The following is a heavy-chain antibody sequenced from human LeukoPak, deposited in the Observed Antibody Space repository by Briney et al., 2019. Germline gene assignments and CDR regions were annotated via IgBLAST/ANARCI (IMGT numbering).Heavy chain of an antibody. Sequence: SETLSLTCTVSGGSISSYYWSWIRQPAGKGLEWIGRIYTRGSTNYNPSLKSRVTMSVDTSKNQFSLKLSSVTAADTAVYYCAGSSITMVSRDWYFDLWGRGTLVTVSS. CDR2: IYTRGST. CDR3: AGSSITMVSRDWYFDL. J-gene: IGHJ2*01. V-gene: IGHV4-4*07. D-gene: IGHD3-10*01. CDR1: GGSISSYY.